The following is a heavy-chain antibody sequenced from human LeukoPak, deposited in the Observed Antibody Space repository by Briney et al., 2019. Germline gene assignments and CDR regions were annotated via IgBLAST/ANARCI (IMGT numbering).Heavy chain of an antibody. Sequence: GGSLRLSCVASGFTFNTYNMNWVRQAPGKGLEWVAGVSHDGIGTYYADSVKGRFTISRDNSKNTLYLQMNSLRAEDTAVYYCARESGSSGYAGYFDFRGQGTLVTVSS. J-gene: IGHJ4*02. V-gene: IGHV3-30*03. CDR3: ARESGSSGYAGYFDF. CDR1: GFTFNTYN. CDR2: VSHDGIGT. D-gene: IGHD3-22*01.